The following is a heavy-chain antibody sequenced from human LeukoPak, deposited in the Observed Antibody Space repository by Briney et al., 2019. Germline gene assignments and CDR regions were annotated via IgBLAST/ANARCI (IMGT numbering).Heavy chain of an antibody. Sequence: SETLSLTCAVYGGSFSGYYWSWIRQPPGKGLEWIGVINHSGSTNYNPSLKSRVTISVDTSKNQFSLKLSSVTAADTAVYYCARAGALRYYYYYMDVWGKGTTVTVSS. D-gene: IGHD3-10*01. CDR3: ARAGALRYYYYYMDV. V-gene: IGHV4-34*01. CDR1: GGSFSGYY. J-gene: IGHJ6*03. CDR2: INHSGST.